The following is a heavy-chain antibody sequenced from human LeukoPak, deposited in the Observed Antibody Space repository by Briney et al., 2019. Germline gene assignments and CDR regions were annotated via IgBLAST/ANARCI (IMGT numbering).Heavy chain of an antibody. J-gene: IGHJ4*02. V-gene: IGHV3-15*01. CDR3: TTDSYFYNSQFDF. Sequence: GGFLRLSCATSGFTFGNAWMSWVRQAPGKGLEWVGRIKSKTDGGTTDYPAPVKGRFTISRDDSKNTLFLQMNSLKTEDTAVYFCTTDSYFYNSQFDFWGQGTPVTVSS. D-gene: IGHD3-22*01. CDR2: IKSKTDGGTT. CDR1: GFTFGNAW.